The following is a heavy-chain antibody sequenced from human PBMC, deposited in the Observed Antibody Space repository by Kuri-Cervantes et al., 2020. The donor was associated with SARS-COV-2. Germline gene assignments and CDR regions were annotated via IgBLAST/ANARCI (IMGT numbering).Heavy chain of an antibody. D-gene: IGHD1-26*01. CDR3: ARVVEWMVYYYMDV. CDR2: ISSSSSYI. Sequence: GESLKISCAASGFIFSSYSMNWVRQAPGKGLEWVSSISSSSSYIYYADSVKGRFTISRDNAKNSLYLQMNSLRAEDTAVYYCARVVEWMVYYYMDVWGKGTTVTVSS. J-gene: IGHJ6*03. CDR1: GFIFSSYS. V-gene: IGHV3-21*01.